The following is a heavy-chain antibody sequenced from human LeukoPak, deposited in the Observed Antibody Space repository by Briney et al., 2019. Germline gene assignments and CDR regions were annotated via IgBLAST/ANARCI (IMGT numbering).Heavy chain of an antibody. CDR2: IYYSGST. CDR1: GGSISSSSYY. J-gene: IGHJ4*02. CDR3: ARRGTSHWDFDY. V-gene: IGHV4-39*07. Sequence: SETLSLTCTVSGGSISSSSYYWGWIRQPPGKGLEWIGSIYYSGSTYYNPSLKSRVTISVDTSKNQFSLKLSSVTAADTAVYYCARRGTSHWDFDYWGQGTLVTVSS. D-gene: IGHD2-2*01.